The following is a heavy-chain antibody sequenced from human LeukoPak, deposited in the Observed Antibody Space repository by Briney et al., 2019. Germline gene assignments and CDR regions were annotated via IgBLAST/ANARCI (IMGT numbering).Heavy chain of an antibody. Sequence: PSETLSLTCAVYGGSFSGYYWSWIRQPPGKGLEWIGEINHSGSTNYNRSLKSRVTISVDTSKNQFSLKLSSVTAADTAVYYCARVAHRNDDYWGQGTLVTVSS. CDR2: INHSGST. CDR3: ARVAHRNDDY. V-gene: IGHV4-34*01. CDR1: GGSFSGYY. J-gene: IGHJ4*02.